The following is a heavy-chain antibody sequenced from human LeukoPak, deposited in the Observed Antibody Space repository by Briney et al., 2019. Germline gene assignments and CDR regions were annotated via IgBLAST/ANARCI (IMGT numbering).Heavy chain of an antibody. CDR2: MSGSGGST. Sequence: GGSLRLSCAASGFTFSSYAMSWARQAPGEGLEWVSAMSGSGGSTYYADCVKGRFTLSRDNSKSTLYLQMNSLRTADTAVYYCAKSGGNVQVTPLDYWGQGTLVTVSS. V-gene: IGHV3-23*01. J-gene: IGHJ4*02. D-gene: IGHD4-23*01. CDR3: AKSGGNVQVTPLDY. CDR1: GFTFSSYA.